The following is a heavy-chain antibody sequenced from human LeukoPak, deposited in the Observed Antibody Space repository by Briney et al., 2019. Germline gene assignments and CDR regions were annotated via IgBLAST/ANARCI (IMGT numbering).Heavy chain of an antibody. CDR1: GFTFNSHW. J-gene: IGHJ4*02. CDR3: ARDHTVDGLVFDY. V-gene: IGHV3-7*01. D-gene: IGHD6-19*01. CDR2: INQDGTEK. Sequence: PGGSLRLSCATSGFTFNSHWMNRVRQAPGKGLEWVATINQDGTEKYSVDSVKGRFTISRDTAKNSLYLQMNSLRVDDTAVYYCARDHTVDGLVFDYWGQGALVTVSS.